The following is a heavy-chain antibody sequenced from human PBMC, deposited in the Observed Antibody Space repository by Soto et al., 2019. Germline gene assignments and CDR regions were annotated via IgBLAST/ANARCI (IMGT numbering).Heavy chain of an antibody. CDR2: IIPIFGTT. V-gene: IGHV1-69*01. J-gene: IGHJ4*02. CDR1: ADSFSSYG. CDR3: ARVFPDGWVEPGVVRGYLDT. Sequence: VQSGAEVKEPGSAVKVSCKAPADSFSSYGISWVRQAPGQGLEWMGGIIPIFGTTNYAEKFQGRVTITADESTNTAYMELSSLRSEDTALYYCARVFPDGWVEPGVVRGYLDTWGRGTLVTVSS. D-gene: IGHD3-3*01.